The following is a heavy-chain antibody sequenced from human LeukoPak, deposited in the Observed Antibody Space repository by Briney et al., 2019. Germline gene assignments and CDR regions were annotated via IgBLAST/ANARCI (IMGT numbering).Heavy chain of an antibody. CDR3: ARESGIAVAGLIDY. J-gene: IGHJ4*02. Sequence: SETLSLTCAVSGGSISSYYWSWIRQPPGKGLEWIGYIYYSGSTNYNPSLKSRVTISVDTSKNQFSLKLSSVTAADTAVYYCARESGIAVAGLIDYWGQGTLVTVSS. CDR2: IYYSGST. V-gene: IGHV4-59*01. D-gene: IGHD6-19*01. CDR1: GGSISSYY.